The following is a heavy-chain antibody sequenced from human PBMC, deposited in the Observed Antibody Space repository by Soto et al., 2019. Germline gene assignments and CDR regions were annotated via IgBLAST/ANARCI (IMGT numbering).Heavy chain of an antibody. Sequence: QVQLVESGGGLVKPGESLRLSCAASGFTFSDYYMSWIRQTPGKGLEWVSYLTKSGSYRSYADSVKGRFTISRDNAKNSLYLQMNSLRADDTGVYYCSRLPTLVVPAALILATWGQGTRVTVSS. D-gene: IGHD2-2*01. CDR2: LTKSGSYR. CDR3: SRLPTLVVPAALILAT. CDR1: GFTFSDYY. J-gene: IGHJ5*02. V-gene: IGHV3-11*05.